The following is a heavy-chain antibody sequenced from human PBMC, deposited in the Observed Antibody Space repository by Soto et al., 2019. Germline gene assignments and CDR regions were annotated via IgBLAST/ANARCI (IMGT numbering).Heavy chain of an antibody. CDR2: IYYSGST. D-gene: IGHD3-16*01. J-gene: IGHJ4*02. CDR3: ARDSRWDWGDGAGVDY. CDR1: GGSISSGGYY. Sequence: QVQLQESGPGLVKPSQTLSLTCTVSGGSISSGGYYWSWIRQHPGKGLEWIGYIYYSGSTYYNPSLKSRVTISVDTSKNQFSLKLSSVTAADTAVYYCARDSRWDWGDGAGVDYWGQGTLVTVSS. V-gene: IGHV4-31*03.